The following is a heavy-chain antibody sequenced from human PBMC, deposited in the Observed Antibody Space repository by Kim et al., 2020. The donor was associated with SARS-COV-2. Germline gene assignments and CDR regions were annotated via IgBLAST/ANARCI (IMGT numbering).Heavy chain of an antibody. Sequence: GGSLRLSCAASGFTFSSYAMSWVRQAPGKGLEWVSAISGSGGSTYYADSVKGRFTISRDNSKNTLYLQMNSLRAEDTAVYYCATLGDCGGDCIMWGQGTLVTVSS. CDR1: GFTFSSYA. V-gene: IGHV3-23*01. CDR2: ISGSGGST. J-gene: IGHJ4*02. D-gene: IGHD2-21*02. CDR3: ATLGDCGGDCIM.